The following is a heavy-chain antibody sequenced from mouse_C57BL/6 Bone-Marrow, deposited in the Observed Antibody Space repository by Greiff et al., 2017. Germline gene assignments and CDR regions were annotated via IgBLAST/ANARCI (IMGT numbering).Heavy chain of an antibody. V-gene: IGHV7-1*01. D-gene: IGHD4-1*01. Sequence: EVKVVESGGGLVQSGRSLRLSCATSGFTFSDFYMEWVRQAPGKGLEWIAASRNKANDYTTEYSASVKGRFIVSRDTSQSILYLQMNALRAEDTAIYDSARDASDWDGGFAYWGQGTLVTVSA. J-gene: IGHJ3*01. CDR3: ARDASDWDGGFAY. CDR2: SRNKANDYTT. CDR1: GFTFSDFY.